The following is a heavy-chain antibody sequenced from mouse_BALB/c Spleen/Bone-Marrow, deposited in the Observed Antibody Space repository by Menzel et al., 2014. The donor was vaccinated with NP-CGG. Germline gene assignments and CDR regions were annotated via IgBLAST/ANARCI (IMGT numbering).Heavy chain of an antibody. D-gene: IGHD2-1*01. J-gene: IGHJ2*01. Sequence: QVQLKDSGAELVKPGASVKLSCKASGYTFTSYYMYWVKQRPGQGLEWIGEINPSSGDTNFNEKFKSKATLTVDKSSSTAYMQLSSLTSEDSAVYYCTRYGNYYFDYWGQGTTLTVSS. V-gene: IGHV1S81*02. CDR2: INPSSGDT. CDR1: GYTFTSYY. CDR3: TRYGNYYFDY.